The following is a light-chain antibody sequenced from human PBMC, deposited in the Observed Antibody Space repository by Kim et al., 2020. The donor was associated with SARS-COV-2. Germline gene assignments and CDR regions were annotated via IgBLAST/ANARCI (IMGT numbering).Light chain of an antibody. Sequence: SPGERATLTCRASQSIRTDDVAWYQQKPGQAPRVLMYEAFIRATDIPDRFSGSGSGTEFTLTISSVEPEDSAVYFCQQYGRSPTFGQGTKVDIK. CDR1: QSIRTDD. J-gene: IGKJ1*01. CDR3: QQYGRSPT. V-gene: IGKV3-20*01. CDR2: EAF.